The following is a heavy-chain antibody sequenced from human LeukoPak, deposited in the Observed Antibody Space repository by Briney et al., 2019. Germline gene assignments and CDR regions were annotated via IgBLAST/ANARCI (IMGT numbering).Heavy chain of an antibody. Sequence: GGSLRLSCVVSGLTFSGSGFHWVRQGPGKGLEWVAIIWYDESKKYYADSVKGRFTISKDNSKDTVYLQMNSLRVEDTAVYYCAKDKQVGTFDYWGQGTLVTVSS. V-gene: IGHV3-33*06. CDR3: AKDKQVGTFDY. CDR1: GLTFSGSG. J-gene: IGHJ4*02. D-gene: IGHD1-26*01. CDR2: IWYDESKK.